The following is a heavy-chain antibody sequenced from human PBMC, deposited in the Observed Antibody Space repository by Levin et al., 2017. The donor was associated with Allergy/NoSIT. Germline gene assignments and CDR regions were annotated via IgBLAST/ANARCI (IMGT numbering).Heavy chain of an antibody. D-gene: IGHD6-19*01. J-gene: IGHJ4*02. V-gene: IGHV3-21*01. CDR3: ARDHSGGWQRAHFDF. Sequence: PGGSLRLSCAASGFTFSSYSMNWVRQAPGKGLEWVSSISPSGSYIYYADSLKGRFTISRDNADNSLYLQMNSLRAEDTAVYYCARDHSGGWQRAHFDFWGQGTLVTVSS. CDR1: GFTFSSYS. CDR2: ISPSGSYI.